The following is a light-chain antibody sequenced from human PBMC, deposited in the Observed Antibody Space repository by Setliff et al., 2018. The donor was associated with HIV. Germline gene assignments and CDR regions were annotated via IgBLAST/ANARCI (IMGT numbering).Light chain of an antibody. J-gene: IGLJ1*01. V-gene: IGLV2-14*03. CDR3: SSYAGSSTQV. CDR1: SSDVGGYNF. CDR2: DVS. Sequence: QSALTQPASVSGSPGQSITISCTGTSSDVGGYNFVSWYQRHPGKAPKLMIYDVSNRPSGVSNRFSGSKSGNTASLTISGLQAEDEADYYCSSYAGSSTQVLGTGTKVTVL.